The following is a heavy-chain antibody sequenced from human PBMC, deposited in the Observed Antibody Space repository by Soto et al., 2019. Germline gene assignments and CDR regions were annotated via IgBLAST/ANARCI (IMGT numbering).Heavy chain of an antibody. Sequence: GGSLRLSCAASGFSFSNYAMSWVRQAPGKGLEWLSSLSGNSGSTYYADSVKGRFTISRDNSKNTLYLQMDSLRAEDTALYYCAKESLVVSAAQGFFDYWGQGTLVTVSS. V-gene: IGHV3-23*01. CDR1: GFSFSNYA. CDR2: LSGNSGST. CDR3: AKESLVVSAAQGFFDY. D-gene: IGHD2-2*01. J-gene: IGHJ4*02.